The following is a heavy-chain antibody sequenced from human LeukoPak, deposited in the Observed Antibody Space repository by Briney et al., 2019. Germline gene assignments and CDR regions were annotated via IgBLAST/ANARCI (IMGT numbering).Heavy chain of an antibody. CDR1: GFTFSNAW. J-gene: IGHJ4*02. CDR3: ARVFNWNYKYYFDY. D-gene: IGHD1-7*01. Sequence: GGSLRLSCAASGFTFSNAWMSWVRQAPGKGLEWVSYISSGGSTIYYADSVKGRFTISRDNAKNSLYLQMNSLRAEDTAAYYCARVFNWNYKYYFDYWGRGTLVTVSS. CDR2: ISSGGSTI. V-gene: IGHV3-11*04.